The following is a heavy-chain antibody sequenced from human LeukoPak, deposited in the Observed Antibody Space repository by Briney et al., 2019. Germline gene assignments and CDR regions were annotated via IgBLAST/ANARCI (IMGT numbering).Heavy chain of an antibody. J-gene: IGHJ2*01. D-gene: IGHD3-22*01. CDR1: GFTFSSYG. Sequence: GGSLRLSCAASGFTFSSYGMHWVRQAPGKGLEWVAVIWYDGSNKYYADSVKGRFTISRDNSKNTLYLQMNSLRAEDTAVYYCAKEIRDSSGHYDNWYFDLWGRGTLVTVSS. CDR2: IWYDGSNK. CDR3: AKEIRDSSGHYDNWYFDL. V-gene: IGHV3-33*06.